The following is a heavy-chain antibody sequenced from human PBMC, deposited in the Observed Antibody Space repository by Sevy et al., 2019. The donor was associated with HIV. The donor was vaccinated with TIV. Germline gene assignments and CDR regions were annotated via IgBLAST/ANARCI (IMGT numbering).Heavy chain of an antibody. Sequence: SEILSLTCTVSGGSISSYFWSWIRQPPGKGLEWIGYIYYSGNTNYNPSLKSRVTISVDTSKNQFSLKLRSVTAADTAVYYRARDFKGGDGYRSNGMDVWGQGTTVTVSS. D-gene: IGHD5-18*01. CDR1: GGSISSYF. V-gene: IGHV4-59*01. CDR2: IYYSGNT. J-gene: IGHJ6*02. CDR3: ARDFKGGDGYRSNGMDV.